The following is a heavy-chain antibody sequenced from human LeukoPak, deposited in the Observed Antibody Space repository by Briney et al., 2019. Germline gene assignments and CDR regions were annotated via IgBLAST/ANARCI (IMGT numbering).Heavy chain of an antibody. Sequence: PSETLSLTCTVSGYSISSGYYWGWIRQPPGKGLEWIGSIYHSGSTYYNPSLKSRVTISVDTSKNQFSLKLSSVTAADTAVYYCARGLGWLVPAVGYWGQGTWSPSPQ. CDR1: GYSISSGYY. CDR2: IYHSGST. CDR3: ARGLGWLVPAVGY. J-gene: IGHJ4*02. D-gene: IGHD3-22*01. V-gene: IGHV4-38-2*02.